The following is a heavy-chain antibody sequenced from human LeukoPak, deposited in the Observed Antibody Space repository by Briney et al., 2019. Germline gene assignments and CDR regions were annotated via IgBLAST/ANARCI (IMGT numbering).Heavy chain of an antibody. Sequence: GGSLRLSCAASGFTFSDYNMRWIRQAPGKGLEWVSSISRSGSTKYYADSVKGRFTISRDNAKNSLFLQMNSLRAEDTAVYYCAKDSWSDGYFDYWGQGTLVTVSS. CDR3: AKDSWSDGYFDY. CDR2: ISRSGSTK. J-gene: IGHJ4*02. CDR1: GFTFSDYN. V-gene: IGHV3-11*04. D-gene: IGHD1-26*01.